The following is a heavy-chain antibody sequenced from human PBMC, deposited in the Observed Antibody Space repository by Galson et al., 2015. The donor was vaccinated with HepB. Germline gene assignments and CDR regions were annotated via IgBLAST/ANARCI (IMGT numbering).Heavy chain of an antibody. CDR3: ARYSAAWGSYFFYYFEY. V-gene: IGHV1-69*13. D-gene: IGHD3-16*01. CDR1: GGTFSSYA. CDR2: IIPMFGTP. J-gene: IGHJ4*02. Sequence: SVKVSCKASGGTFSSYAISWVRQAPAQGLEWMGGIIPMFGTPKYAQKFQGRVTITADESTNTAYMELSGLRSEDTAVYYCARYSAAWGSYFFYYFEYWGQGSLVSVSS.